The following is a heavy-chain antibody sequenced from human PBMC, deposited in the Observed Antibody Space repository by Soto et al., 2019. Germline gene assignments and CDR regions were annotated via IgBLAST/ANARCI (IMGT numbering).Heavy chain of an antibody. CDR2: IYYSGST. CDR3: ARQNLNYYDSSGYLYYFDH. Sequence: QLLESGPGLVKPSETLSLTCTVSGGSISSSSYYWGWIRQPPGKGLEWIGSIYYSGSTYYNPSLKSRVTISVDTSKNQFSLKLSSVTAADTAVYYCARQNLNYYDSSGYLYYFDHWGQGTLVTVSS. D-gene: IGHD3-22*01. CDR1: GGSISSSSYY. V-gene: IGHV4-39*01. J-gene: IGHJ4*02.